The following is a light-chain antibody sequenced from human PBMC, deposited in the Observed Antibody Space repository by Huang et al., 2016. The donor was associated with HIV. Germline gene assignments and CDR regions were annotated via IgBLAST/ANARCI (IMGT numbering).Light chain of an antibody. Sequence: EVVLTQSPATLSLSPGERATLSCRASQSVGSYLAWYQQKPGQAPRLLIFDASNRATGIPVRFSGSGSGTDFTLTISSLEPEEFAVYYCQERASWPPFTFGPGTKVDIK. CDR3: QERASWPPFT. J-gene: IGKJ3*01. CDR1: QSVGSY. V-gene: IGKV3-11*01. CDR2: DAS.